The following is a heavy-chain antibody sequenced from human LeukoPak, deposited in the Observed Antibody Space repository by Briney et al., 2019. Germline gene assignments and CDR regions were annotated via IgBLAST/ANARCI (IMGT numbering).Heavy chain of an antibody. D-gene: IGHD3-9*01. CDR3: ATVGHYDILTGYPQRNWFDP. CDR1: GYTFTSYY. CDR2: INPSGGST. Sequence: ASVKVSCKASGYTFTSYYMHWVRQAPGQGLEWMGVINPSGGSTSYAQKFQGRLTMTRDASTSTAYMELSSLRSEDTAVYYCATVGHYDILTGYPQRNWFDPWGRGTLVTVSS. V-gene: IGHV1-46*01. J-gene: IGHJ5*02.